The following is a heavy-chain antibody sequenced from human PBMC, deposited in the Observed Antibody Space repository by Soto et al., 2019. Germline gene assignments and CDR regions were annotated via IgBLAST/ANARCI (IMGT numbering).Heavy chain of an antibody. CDR3: ASSYYDSSGYYYPLGFGY. CDR1: GFTFSSYA. V-gene: IGHV3-30-3*01. CDR2: ISYDGSNK. J-gene: IGHJ4*02. Sequence: QVQLVESGGGVVQPGRSLRLSCAASGFTFSSYAMHWVRQAPGKGLEWVAVISYDGSNKYYADSVKGRFTISRDNSKNTLYLQMNSLRAEDTAVYYCASSYYDSSGYYYPLGFGYWGQGTLVTVSS. D-gene: IGHD3-22*01.